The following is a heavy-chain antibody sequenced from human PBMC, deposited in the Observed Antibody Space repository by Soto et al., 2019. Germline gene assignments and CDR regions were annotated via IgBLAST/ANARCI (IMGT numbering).Heavy chain of an antibody. CDR2: MYYSGST. CDR3: ARGYRHSGYSSSWVFDY. Sequence: QVQLRESGPGLVKPSQTLSLTCTVSGDSINSGGYYWNWIRQHPGKGLEWIGYMYYSGSTYYNPFIKSPVIISADTSENHFSLKLSSVTAADTAVYFCARGYRHSGYSSSWVFDYWGQGTLVNVSS. V-gene: IGHV4-31*01. CDR1: GDSINSGGYY. D-gene: IGHD6-13*01. J-gene: IGHJ4*02.